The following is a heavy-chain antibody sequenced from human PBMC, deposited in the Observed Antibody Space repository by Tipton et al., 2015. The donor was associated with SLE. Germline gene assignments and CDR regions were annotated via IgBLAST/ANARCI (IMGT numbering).Heavy chain of an antibody. CDR1: GGSISSYF. V-gene: IGHV3-23*01. J-gene: IGHJ4*02. CDR2: ISGSGGST. Sequence: GLVKPSETLSLTCTVSGGSISSYFWSWVRQAPGKGLEWVSAISGSGGSTYYADSVKGRFTISRDNSKNTLYLRMNSLRAEDTAVYYCAKDQLRFLEWLLPPPFDYWGQGTLVTVSS. CDR3: AKDQLRFLEWLLPPPFDY. D-gene: IGHD3-3*01.